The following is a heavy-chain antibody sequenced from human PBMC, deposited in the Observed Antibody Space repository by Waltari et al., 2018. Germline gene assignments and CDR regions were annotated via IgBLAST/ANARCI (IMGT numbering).Heavy chain of an antibody. J-gene: IGHJ4*02. V-gene: IGHV3-30*04. CDR2: ISYDGTQT. CDR3: ARGYATDPLDY. Sequence: VRQAPGKGLEWVAIISYDGTQTFYADPVKGRFTITRDNYKNTVYLQMESLRGDDTASYYCARGYATDPLDYWGQGTLVTVSS. D-gene: IGHD4-4*01.